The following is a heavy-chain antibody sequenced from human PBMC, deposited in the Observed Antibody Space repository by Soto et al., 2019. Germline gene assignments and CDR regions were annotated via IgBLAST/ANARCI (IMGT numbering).Heavy chain of an antibody. D-gene: IGHD1-26*01. J-gene: IGHJ4*02. CDR3: EKGRQWELPIDS. CDR1: GFAFSNYA. CDR2: FSGTNSNT. Sequence: EVQLLESGGGLAQPGGSLRLSCVASGFAFSNYAMTWVRQAPGKGLEWVSAFSGTNSNTYYAGSVKGRFTISRDNSRNTLYLQMNSLRDDDTAIYYCEKGRQWELPIDSWGQGNLVTVSS. V-gene: IGHV3-23*01.